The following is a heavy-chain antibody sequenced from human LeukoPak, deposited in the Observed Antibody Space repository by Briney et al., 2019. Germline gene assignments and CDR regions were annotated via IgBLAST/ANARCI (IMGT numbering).Heavy chain of an antibody. Sequence: GESLQISCKGSGYSFTSYWIGWVRQMPGKGLEWMGIIYPGDSDTRYSPSFQGQVTISADKSISTAYLQWSSLKASDTAMYYCARVACSSTSCYVLDYWGQGTLVTVSS. CDR2: IYPGDSDT. J-gene: IGHJ4*02. V-gene: IGHV5-51*01. CDR3: ARVACSSTSCYVLDY. CDR1: GYSFTSYW. D-gene: IGHD2-2*01.